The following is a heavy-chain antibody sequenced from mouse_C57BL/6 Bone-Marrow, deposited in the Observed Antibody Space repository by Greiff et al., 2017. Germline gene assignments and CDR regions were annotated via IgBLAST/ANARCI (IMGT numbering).Heavy chain of an antibody. CDR3: TRGGSSYGFAY. CDR1: GYTFTDYE. CDR2: IDPETGGT. Sequence: QVQLKESGAELVRPGASVTLSCKASGYTFTDYEMHWVKQTPVHGLEWIGAIDPETGGTAYNQKFKGKAILTADKSSSTAYMELRSLTSEDSAVYYCTRGGSSYGFAYWGQGTLVTVSA. J-gene: IGHJ3*01. V-gene: IGHV1-15*01. D-gene: IGHD1-1*01.